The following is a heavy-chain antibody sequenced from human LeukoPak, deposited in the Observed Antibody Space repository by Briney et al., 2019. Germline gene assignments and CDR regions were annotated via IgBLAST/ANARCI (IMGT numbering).Heavy chain of an antibody. Sequence: GGSLRLSCAPSGFTFGSHAMSWVRQAPGKGLEWVSAISGSGGSTYYADSVKGRFTISRDNSKNTLYLQMNSLRAEDTAVYYCAKDPLGVVVVPAAINYWGQGTLVTVSS. D-gene: IGHD2-2*01. CDR3: AKDPLGVVVVPAAINY. V-gene: IGHV3-23*01. CDR1: GFTFGSHA. J-gene: IGHJ4*02. CDR2: ISGSGGST.